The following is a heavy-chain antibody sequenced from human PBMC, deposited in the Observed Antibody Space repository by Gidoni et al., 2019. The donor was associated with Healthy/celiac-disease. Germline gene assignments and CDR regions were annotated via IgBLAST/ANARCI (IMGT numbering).Heavy chain of an antibody. Sequence: QVQLPESGLGLVKPSHTLSLTCPVSGGSISSGSYYWSWIRQPSGKGLEWIGRIYTSGSTNYNPSLKSRVTIAVDTSKNQFSRKLSSVTAADTAVYYCASYGYERATMGVDYWGQGTLVTVSA. J-gene: IGHJ4*02. D-gene: IGHD5-18*01. V-gene: IGHV4-61*02. CDR2: IYTSGST. CDR3: ASYGYERATMGVDY. CDR1: GGSISSGSYY.